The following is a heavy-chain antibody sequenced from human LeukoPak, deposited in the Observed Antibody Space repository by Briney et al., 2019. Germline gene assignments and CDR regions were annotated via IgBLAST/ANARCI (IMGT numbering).Heavy chain of an antibody. CDR1: GFTFSSYW. Sequence: GGSLRLSCAASGFTFSSYWMSWVRQAPGKGLEWVAYIKQDGSEKYYADSVKGRFTISRDNAKNSLYLQMNGLRAEDTAVYYCAELGITMIGGVWGKGTTVTISS. V-gene: IGHV3-7*01. J-gene: IGHJ6*04. D-gene: IGHD3-10*02. CDR2: IKQDGSEK. CDR3: AELGITMIGGV.